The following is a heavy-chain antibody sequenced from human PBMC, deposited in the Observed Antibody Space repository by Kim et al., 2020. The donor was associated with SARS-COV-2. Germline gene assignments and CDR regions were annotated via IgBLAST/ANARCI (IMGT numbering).Heavy chain of an antibody. Sequence: GSTSYAQKFQGRVTMTRDTSTSTVYMELSSLRSEDTAVYYCASGRSYGDYWGQGTLVTVSS. D-gene: IGHD1-26*01. CDR3: ASGRSYGDY. V-gene: IGHV1-46*01. CDR2: GST. J-gene: IGHJ4*02.